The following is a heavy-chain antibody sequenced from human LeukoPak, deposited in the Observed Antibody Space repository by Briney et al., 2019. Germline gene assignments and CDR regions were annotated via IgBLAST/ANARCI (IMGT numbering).Heavy chain of an antibody. V-gene: IGHV3-53*01. J-gene: IGHJ4*02. CDR3: GGSGSYYTPSYY. CDR2: ISDGCVT. D-gene: IGHD3-10*01. Sequence: GGSLRLSCATSDFTVSDNYMSWVRQAPGRGLEWVSLISDGCVTYYSDSVKDRFTISRDDSNDTLYLQMNSLRPEDTAVYYCGGSGSYYTPSYYWGQGTLVTVSS. CDR1: DFTVSDNY.